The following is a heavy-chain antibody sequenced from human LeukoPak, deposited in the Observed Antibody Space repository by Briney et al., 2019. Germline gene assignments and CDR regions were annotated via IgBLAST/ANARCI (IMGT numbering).Heavy chain of an antibody. V-gene: IGHV4-34*01. CDR3: ARLRHYVWGSYRHNWFDP. Sequence: SETLSLTCAVYGGSFSGYYWSWIRQPPGKGLEWIGEINHSGSTNYNPSLKSRVTISVDTSKNQFSLKLSSVTAADTAVYYCARLRHYVWGSYRHNWFDPWGQGTLVTVSS. CDR1: GGSFSGYY. D-gene: IGHD3-16*02. J-gene: IGHJ5*02. CDR2: INHSGST.